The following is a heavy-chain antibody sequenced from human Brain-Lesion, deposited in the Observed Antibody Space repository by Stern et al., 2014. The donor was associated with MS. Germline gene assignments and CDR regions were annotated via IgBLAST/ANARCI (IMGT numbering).Heavy chain of an antibody. Sequence: EVQLVESGAGLVQPGETLTLSCAVSGFSFSTNAMSWVRHTPGPGMPRVSVISGRGDPTYYADSVTGRLTTPPENSTKTHFLQMDSLRADDTAVYYCAKWPHHIAVGGTRYFHHWGQGTRVTVSS. CDR3: AKWPHHIAVGGTRYFHH. CDR2: ISGRGDPT. D-gene: IGHD6-19*01. V-gene: IGHV3-23*04. CDR1: GFSFSTNA. J-gene: IGHJ1*01.